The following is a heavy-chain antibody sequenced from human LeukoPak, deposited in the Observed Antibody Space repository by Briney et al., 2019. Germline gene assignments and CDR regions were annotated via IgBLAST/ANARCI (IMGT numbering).Heavy chain of an antibody. V-gene: IGHV4-4*07. CDR1: GDRSSRYE. D-gene: IGHD4-11*01. Sequence: PSETLSLTCTVSGDRSSRYECSSSRQPARKGMEWIGRVYSGGSTNYNPSLRSRVTMSVDTSKNQFSLKLTSMTAADTAVYYCARRGLQLDYWCQGSLLTLSP. CDR3: ARRGLQLDY. CDR2: VYSGGST. J-gene: IGHJ4*02.